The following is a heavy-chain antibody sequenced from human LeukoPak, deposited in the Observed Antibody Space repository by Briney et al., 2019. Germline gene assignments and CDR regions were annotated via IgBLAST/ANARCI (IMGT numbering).Heavy chain of an antibody. CDR1: GGSISSYY. CDR2: IYDSGST. CDR3: ARDCSGGSCYGAFDI. D-gene: IGHD2-15*01. Sequence: SETLSLTCTVSGGSISSYYWNWIRQPPGKGLEWNGYIYDSGSTYYNPSLKSRITISVDTSENRFSLKLSSVTATDTAVYYCARDCSGGSCYGAFDIWGQGTMVTVSS. J-gene: IGHJ3*02. V-gene: IGHV4-59*12.